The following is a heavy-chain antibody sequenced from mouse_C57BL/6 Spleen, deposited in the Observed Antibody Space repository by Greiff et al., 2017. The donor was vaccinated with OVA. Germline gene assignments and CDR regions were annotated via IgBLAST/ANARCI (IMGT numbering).Heavy chain of an antibody. CDR1: GYTFTSYW. D-gene: IGHD1-1*01. CDR3: ARETYYGSSYKYFDV. CDR2: IYPGSGST. V-gene: IGHV1-55*01. J-gene: IGHJ1*03. Sequence: QVQLQQPGAELVKPGASVKMSCKASGYTFTSYWITWVKQRPGQGLEWIGDIYPGSGSTNYNEKFKSKATLTVDTSSSTAYMQLSSLTSEDSAVYYGARETYYGSSYKYFDVWGTGTTVTVSS.